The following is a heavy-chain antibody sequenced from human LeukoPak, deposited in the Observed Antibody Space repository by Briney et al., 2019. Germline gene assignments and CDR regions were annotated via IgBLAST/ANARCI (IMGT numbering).Heavy chain of an antibody. V-gene: IGHV3-23*01. CDR3: VKDRGGSPFYGMDV. D-gene: IGHD1-26*01. Sequence: PGGSLRLSCAASGFTFSSYAMSWVRQAPGKGLEWVSTISGSGGAGTYYADSVKGRFTISRDNSKNTLYLPINSLRAEDTAVYYCVKDRGGSPFYGMDVWGQGTTVTVSS. CDR1: GFTFSSYA. J-gene: IGHJ6*02. CDR2: ISGSGGAGT.